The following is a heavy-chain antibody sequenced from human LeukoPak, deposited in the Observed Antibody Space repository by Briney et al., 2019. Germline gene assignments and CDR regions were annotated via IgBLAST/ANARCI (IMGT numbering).Heavy chain of an antibody. V-gene: IGHV3-7*01. J-gene: IGHJ4*02. CDR3: ARGTGTYYYDNSGYYPGY. Sequence: GGSLRLSCVASGFPFSSYWMTWVRQAPGKGLEWVANIKQDGSKKSYVDSVKGRFTISRDNAKNSLYLQMNSLRAEDTAVYYCARGTGTYYYDNSGYYPGYWGQGTLVTVSS. D-gene: IGHD3-22*01. CDR2: IKQDGSKK. CDR1: GFPFSSYW.